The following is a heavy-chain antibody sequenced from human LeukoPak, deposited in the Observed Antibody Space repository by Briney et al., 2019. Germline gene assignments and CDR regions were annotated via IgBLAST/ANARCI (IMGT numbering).Heavy chain of an antibody. V-gene: IGHV5-51*01. D-gene: IGHD3-22*01. CDR2: IYPGESDT. J-gene: IGHJ5*02. CDR1: GYSFPNYW. Sequence: GESLKISCQGSGYSFPNYWIAWVRQMPGKGLEWMGIIYPGESDTRYSPSFQGQVTISADKSISTAYLQWSSLKASDTAMYYCARSATIDNSGYLPWGQGTLVTVSS. CDR3: ARSATIDNSGYLP.